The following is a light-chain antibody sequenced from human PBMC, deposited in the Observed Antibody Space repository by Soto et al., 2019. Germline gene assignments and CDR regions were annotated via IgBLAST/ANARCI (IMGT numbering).Light chain of an antibody. J-gene: IGLJ2*01. V-gene: IGLV1-40*01. CDR1: SSNIGAGYD. Sequence: QSVLTQPPSVSGAPGQRVTISCTGSSSNIGAGYDVHWYQQLPGTAPKLLIYGNSNRRSGVPDRFSGSKSGTSASLAITGLQAEDEADYCCQSYDSSLSGYVVFGGGTKLTVL. CDR2: GNS. CDR3: QSYDSSLSGYVV.